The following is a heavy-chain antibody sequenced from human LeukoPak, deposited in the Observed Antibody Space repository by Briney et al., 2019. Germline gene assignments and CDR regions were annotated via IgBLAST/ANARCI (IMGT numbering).Heavy chain of an antibody. J-gene: IGHJ5*02. CDR1: GGSISSYY. D-gene: IGHD1-1*01. V-gene: IGHV4-59*01. CDR3: ASSGNYNWFDP. CDR2: IYYSGST. Sequence: SETLSLTCTVSGGSISSYYWSWIRQPPGKGLEWTGYIYYSGSTNYNPSLKSRVTISVDTSKNQFSLKLSSVTAADTAVYYCASSGNYNWFDPWGQGTLVTVSS.